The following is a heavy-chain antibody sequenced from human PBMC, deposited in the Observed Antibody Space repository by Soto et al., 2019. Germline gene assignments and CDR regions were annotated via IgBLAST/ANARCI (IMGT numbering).Heavy chain of an antibody. D-gene: IGHD3-22*01. V-gene: IGHV1-46*01. CDR2: INPNGGST. Sequence: QVQLVQSGAEVKQPGASVTVSCQASGYTFTNYYMHWLRQAPGQGLEWMGIINPNGGSTTYAQKFQDRVSLTSDTSTSTVYMDLSSLKSDHTAVYYCARVPSRPSTHAWLFSHDAFDMWGQGTKVTVSS. J-gene: IGHJ3*02. CDR3: ARVPSRPSTHAWLFSHDAFDM. CDR1: GYTFTNYY.